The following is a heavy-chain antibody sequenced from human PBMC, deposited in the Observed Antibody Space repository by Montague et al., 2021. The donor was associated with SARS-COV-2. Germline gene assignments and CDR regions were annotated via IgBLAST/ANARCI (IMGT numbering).Heavy chain of an antibody. Sequence: SLRLSFAASKFTFNTYAMTWVRQAPGKGLEWVSCIGSGGNTFFADSVQGRFTISRDFSTNTVFLQMNRLRVDDTAMYFCASYGVKSPGAFDIWGQGTLVTVSS. CDR2: IGSGGNT. CDR1: KFTFNTYA. V-gene: IGHV3-23*01. J-gene: IGHJ3*02. CDR3: ASYGVKSPGAFDI. D-gene: IGHD4-17*01.